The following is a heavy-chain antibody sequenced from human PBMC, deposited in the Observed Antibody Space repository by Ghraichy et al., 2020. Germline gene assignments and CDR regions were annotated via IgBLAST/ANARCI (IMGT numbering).Heavy chain of an antibody. CDR1: GYTFTSYG. Sequence: ASVKVSCKASGYTFTSYGISWVRQAPGQGLEWMGWISAYNGNTNYAQKLQGRVTMTTDTSTSTAYMELRSLRSDDTAVYYCARSPGYSSGWTKKHFDYWGQGTLVTVSS. CDR2: ISAYNGNT. CDR3: ARSPGYSSGWTKKHFDY. V-gene: IGHV1-18*01. J-gene: IGHJ4*02. D-gene: IGHD6-19*01.